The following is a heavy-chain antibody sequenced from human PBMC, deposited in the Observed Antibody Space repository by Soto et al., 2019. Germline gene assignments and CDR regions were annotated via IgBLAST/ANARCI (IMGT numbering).Heavy chain of an antibody. CDR1: GGSISSGGYY. CDR3: ATRYGGELSSIDYYYYMDV. Sequence: SETLSLTCTVSGGSISSGGYYWSWIRQHPGKGLEWIGYIYYSGSTYYNPSLKSRVTISVDTSKNQFSLKLSSVTAADTAVYYCATRYGGELSSIDYYYYMDVWGKGTTVTVSS. J-gene: IGHJ6*03. CDR2: IYYSGST. V-gene: IGHV4-31*03. D-gene: IGHD3-16*02.